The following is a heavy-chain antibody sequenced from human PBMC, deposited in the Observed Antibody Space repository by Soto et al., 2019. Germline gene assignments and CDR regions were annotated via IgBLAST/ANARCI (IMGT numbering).Heavy chain of an antibody. CDR2: ISPYSGST. Sequence: GASVKVSCKASGYDFERFPISWVRQARGQGLEWMGLISPYSGSTYYAEKFQGRVTMTTDTSTSTVYMELRSLRSEDTAVYYCARDRQGNDFWSGSFDYWGQGAPVTVSS. J-gene: IGHJ4*02. CDR1: GYDFERFP. CDR3: ARDRQGNDFWSGSFDY. V-gene: IGHV1-18*04. D-gene: IGHD3-3*01.